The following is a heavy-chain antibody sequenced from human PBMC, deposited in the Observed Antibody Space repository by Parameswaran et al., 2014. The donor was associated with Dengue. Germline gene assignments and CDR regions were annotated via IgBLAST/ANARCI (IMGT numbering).Heavy chain of an antibody. J-gene: IGHJ3*01. V-gene: IGHV3-23*01. Sequence: VRQAPGKGLEWVSSITARGVGTHYAISVKGRFTIFRDNSINTVYLQMSSLRAEDTAVYYCARDMDSAMEQDAFDLWAKGQWSPSPQ. D-gene: IGHD5-18*01. CDR2: ITARGVGT. CDR3: ARDMDSAMEQDAFDL.